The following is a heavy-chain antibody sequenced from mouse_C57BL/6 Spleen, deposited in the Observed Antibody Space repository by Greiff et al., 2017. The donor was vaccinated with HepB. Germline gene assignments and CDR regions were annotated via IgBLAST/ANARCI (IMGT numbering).Heavy chain of an antibody. D-gene: IGHD1-1*01. J-gene: IGHJ1*03. CDR1: GFSLTSYG. Sequence: VKLVESGPGLVAPSQSLSITCTVSGFSLTSYGVHWVRQPPGKGLEWLVVIWSDGSTTYNSALKSRLSISKDNSKSQVFLKMNSLQTDDTAMYYCARHPPDYYGSSPWYFDVWGTGTTVTVSS. CDR3: ARHPPDYYGSSPWYFDV. CDR2: IWSDGST. V-gene: IGHV2-6-1*01.